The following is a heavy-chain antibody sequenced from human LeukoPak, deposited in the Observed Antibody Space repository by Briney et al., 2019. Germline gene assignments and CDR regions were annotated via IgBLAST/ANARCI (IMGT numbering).Heavy chain of an antibody. CDR2: ISGSGGST. D-gene: IGHD3-22*01. J-gene: IGHJ4*02. Sequence: GGSLRLSCAASGFTFSSYAMSWVRQAPGKGLKWVSAISGSGGSTYYADSVKGRFTISRDNSKNTLYLQMNSLRAEDTAVYYCAKGAWASRYYYDSSGYYYSFDYWGQGTLVTVSS. CDR1: GFTFSSYA. V-gene: IGHV3-23*01. CDR3: AKGAWASRYYYDSSGYYYSFDY.